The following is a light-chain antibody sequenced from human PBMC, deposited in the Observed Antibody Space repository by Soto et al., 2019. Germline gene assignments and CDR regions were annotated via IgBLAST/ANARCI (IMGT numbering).Light chain of an antibody. CDR3: RQSNEYPLT. V-gene: IGKV1D-16*01. CDR1: QSVGTW. J-gene: IGKJ4*01. Sequence: DIQLTQSPSSLAASVGDRVTITCRASQSVGTWLGWYQQKPDRAPKSLIYAASKLQNGVPSRFNGSGSGTDFTLTIDSLQPEDLGTYYCRQSNEYPLTFGGVTKVEI. CDR2: AAS.